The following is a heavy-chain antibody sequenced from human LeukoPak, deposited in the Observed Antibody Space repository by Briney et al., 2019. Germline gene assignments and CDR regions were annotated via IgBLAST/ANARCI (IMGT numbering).Heavy chain of an antibody. Sequence: PGRSLRLSCAASGFTFSSYGMHWVRQAPGKGLEGVAVIWYDGSNKYYADSVKGRFTISRDNSKNTLYLQMNSLRAEDTAVYYCARGHSGYDGTYLDYWGQGTLVTASS. CDR1: GFTFSSYG. D-gene: IGHD5-12*01. CDR2: IWYDGSNK. V-gene: IGHV3-33*01. CDR3: ARGHSGYDGTYLDY. J-gene: IGHJ4*02.